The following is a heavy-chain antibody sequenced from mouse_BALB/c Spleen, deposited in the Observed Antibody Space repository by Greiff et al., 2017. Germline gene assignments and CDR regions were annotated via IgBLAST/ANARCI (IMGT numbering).Heavy chain of an antibody. CDR2: INPSTGYT. V-gene: IGHV1-7*01. CDR3: ARRGLVFDY. Sequence: VQLQQSGAELAKPGASVKMSCKASGYTFTSYWMHWVKQRPGQGLEWIGYINPSTGYTEYNQKFKDKATLTADKSSSTAYMQLSSLTSEDSAVYYCARRGLVFDYWGQGTTLTVSS. J-gene: IGHJ2*01. D-gene: IGHD2-2*01. CDR1: GYTFTSYW.